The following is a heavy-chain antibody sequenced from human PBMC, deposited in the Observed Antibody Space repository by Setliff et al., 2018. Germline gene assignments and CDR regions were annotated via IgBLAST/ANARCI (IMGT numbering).Heavy chain of an antibody. CDR1: GGSISTYY. Sequence: PSETLSLTCTVSGGSISTYYWSWIRQPPGKGLEWIAYIYYTGSTNYNPSLKSRVAISVDTSKNQFSLKLSSVTAADTAVYYCARVAYGDYGGVDYWGQGTLVTVSS. CDR2: IYYTGST. D-gene: IGHD4-17*01. J-gene: IGHJ4*02. CDR3: ARVAYGDYGGVDY. V-gene: IGHV4-59*12.